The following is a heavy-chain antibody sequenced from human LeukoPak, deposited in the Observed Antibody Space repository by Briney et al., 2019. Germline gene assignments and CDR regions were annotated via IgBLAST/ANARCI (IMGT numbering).Heavy chain of an antibody. Sequence: GGSLRLSCAASGFTFSNYEMNWVRQAPGKGLEWVSYISTSGSTIYYADSVKGRFTISRDNAKNSLYLQMNSLRAEDTAIYYCAREYYFSSGAFDYWGQGTLVTVSS. V-gene: IGHV3-48*03. D-gene: IGHD3-22*01. CDR2: ISTSGSTI. CDR1: GFTFSNYE. CDR3: AREYYFSSGAFDY. J-gene: IGHJ4*02.